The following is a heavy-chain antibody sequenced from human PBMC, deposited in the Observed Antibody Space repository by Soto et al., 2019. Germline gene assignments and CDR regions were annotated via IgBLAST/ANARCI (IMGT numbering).Heavy chain of an antibody. D-gene: IGHD4-17*01. CDR3: ARATVARGYFDY. Sequence: GGSLRLSCAASGFTVSSNYMSWVRQAPGKGLEWVSVIYSGGSTYYADSVKGRFTISRDNSKNTLYLQMNSLRAGDTAVYYCARATVARGYFDYWGQGTLVTVSS. V-gene: IGHV3-53*01. CDR1: GFTVSSNY. J-gene: IGHJ4*02. CDR2: IYSGGST.